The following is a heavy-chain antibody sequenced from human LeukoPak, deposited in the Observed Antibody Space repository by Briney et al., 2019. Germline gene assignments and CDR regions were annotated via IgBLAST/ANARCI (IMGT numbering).Heavy chain of an antibody. Sequence: ASVKVSSKASGYTFTNYHIHWVRQAPGQGLEWMGKITPSGGSTNFAQKFQGRVTMTRDTSTSTVYMELNSLTSEDTAVYYCARDLHGYSYDDYWGQGTLVTVSS. CDR1: GYTFTNYH. V-gene: IGHV1-46*01. D-gene: IGHD5-24*01. J-gene: IGHJ4*02. CDR3: ARDLHGYSYDDY. CDR2: ITPSGGST.